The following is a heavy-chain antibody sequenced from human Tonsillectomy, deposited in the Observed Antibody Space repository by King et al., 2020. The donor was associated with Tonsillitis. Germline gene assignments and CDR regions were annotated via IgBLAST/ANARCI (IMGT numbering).Heavy chain of an antibody. CDR1: GFTFSSYG. J-gene: IGHJ6*02. CDR2: ISYDGSNK. CDR3: ARATLPRYYDILTGYYYYYYYGMDV. Sequence: VQLVESGGGVVQPGRSLRLSCAASGFTFSSYGMHWVRQAPGKGLEWVAVISYDGSNKYYADSVKGRFTISRDNSKNTLYLQMNSLIAEDTAVYYCARATLPRYYDILTGYYYYYYYGMDVWGQGTTVTVSS. V-gene: IGHV3-33*05. D-gene: IGHD3-9*01.